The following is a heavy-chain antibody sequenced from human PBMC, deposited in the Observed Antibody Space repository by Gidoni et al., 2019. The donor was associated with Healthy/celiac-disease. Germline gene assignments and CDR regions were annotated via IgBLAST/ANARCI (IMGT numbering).Heavy chain of an antibody. CDR2: ISGSGGST. J-gene: IGHJ4*02. CDR3: ANVCSGGSCYSGDY. V-gene: IGHV3-23*01. Sequence: EVQLLESGGGLVQPGGSLRLSCAASGFTFSSYAMSWVRQAPGKGLEWVSAISGSGGSTYYADSVKGRFTISRDNSKNTLYLQMNSLRAEDTAVYYCANVCSGGSCYSGDYWGQGTLVTVSS. CDR1: GFTFSSYA. D-gene: IGHD2-15*01.